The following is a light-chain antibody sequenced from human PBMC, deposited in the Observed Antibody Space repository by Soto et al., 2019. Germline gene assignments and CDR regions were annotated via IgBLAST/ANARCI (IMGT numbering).Light chain of an antibody. CDR3: QQYNNWPPWT. V-gene: IGKV3-15*01. J-gene: IGKJ1*01. CDR2: GAS. Sequence: EIVLTQSPGTLSLSPGERATLSCRASQSLGSSHLVWYQQKPGQAPRLLIYGASTRATGIPARFSGSGSGTEFTLTISSLQSEDFAVYYCQQYNNWPPWTFGQGTKVEIK. CDR1: QSLGSSH.